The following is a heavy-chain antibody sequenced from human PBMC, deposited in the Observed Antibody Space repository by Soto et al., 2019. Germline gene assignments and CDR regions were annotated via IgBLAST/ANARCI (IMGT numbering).Heavy chain of an antibody. CDR1: GFTFSSYA. CDR2: IRGSGGST. CDR3: AKDGLDSSSSSFGGDV. V-gene: IGHV3-23*01. J-gene: IGHJ6*02. D-gene: IGHD6-6*01. Sequence: GGSLILSCAASGFTFSSYAMSWVRQAPGKGLEWVSGIRGSGGSTYYADSVKGRFTISRDNSNSTLFLHMNSPRAEDTAVYYCAKDGLDSSSSSFGGDVWGQGTTVTVSS.